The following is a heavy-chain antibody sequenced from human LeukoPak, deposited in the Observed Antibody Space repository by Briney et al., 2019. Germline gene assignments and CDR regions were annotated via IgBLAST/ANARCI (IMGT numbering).Heavy chain of an antibody. CDR3: ARSIVGATGYFDY. V-gene: IGHV4-4*07. J-gene: IGHJ4*02. CDR2: IDTSGST. D-gene: IGHD1-26*01. CDR1: GGSISIFY. Sequence: SETLSLTCTVSGGSISIFYWSWIRQPAGKGLEWIGRIDTSGSTNYNPSLKSRVTMSVDTSKNQFSLKLSSVTAADAAVYYCARSIVGATGYFDYWGQGTLVTVSS.